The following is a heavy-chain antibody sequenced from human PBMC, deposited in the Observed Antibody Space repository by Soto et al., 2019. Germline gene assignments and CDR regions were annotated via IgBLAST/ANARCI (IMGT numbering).Heavy chain of an antibody. Sequence: PGGSLRLACAASGFTFGGSAMHWVRPASGKGLDWVGHIRSKTNSYATAYAESVKGRFTISRDDSMNTAYLQMNSLKTEDTAVYFCTRQTNAVQWLVVPTDYNFDYWGQGTLVTVSS. J-gene: IGHJ4*02. CDR2: IRSKTNSYAT. V-gene: IGHV3-73*01. CDR3: TRQTNAVQWLVVPTDYNFDY. D-gene: IGHD6-19*01. CDR1: GFTFGGSA.